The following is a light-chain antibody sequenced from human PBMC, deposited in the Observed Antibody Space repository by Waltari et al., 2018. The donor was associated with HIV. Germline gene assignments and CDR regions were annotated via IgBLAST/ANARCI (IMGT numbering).Light chain of an antibody. CDR2: DAS. CDR1: QCVSSN. CDR3: RHYNDWPIT. Sequence: EIVMTQSPATLSVSPGERATLSCRASQCVSSNLAWYQQIPGQAPRLLIYDASTRATGSPARFSGSGSGTEFTLTISSLQSEDFAIYYCRHYNDWPITFGQGTRLEIK. V-gene: IGKV3-15*01. J-gene: IGKJ5*01.